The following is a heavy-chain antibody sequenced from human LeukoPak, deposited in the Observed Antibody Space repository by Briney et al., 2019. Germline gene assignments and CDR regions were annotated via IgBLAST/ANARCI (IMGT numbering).Heavy chain of an antibody. V-gene: IGHV3-23*01. CDR2: ISGSGGST. D-gene: IGHD5-18*01. J-gene: IGHJ4*02. CDR3: AKEKVGYSYGPFDY. CDR1: GFTFSSYA. Sequence: GGSLRLSCAASGFTFSSYAMSWVRQAPGKGLEWVSGISGSGGSTNYADSVKGRFTISRDNSKNTLYLQMNSLRAEDTAVYYCAKEKVGYSYGPFDYWGQGTLVTVSP.